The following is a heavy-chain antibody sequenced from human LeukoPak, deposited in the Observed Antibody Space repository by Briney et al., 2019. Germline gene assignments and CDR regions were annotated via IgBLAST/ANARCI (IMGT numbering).Heavy chain of an antibody. J-gene: IGHJ4*02. D-gene: IGHD6-6*01. CDR2: IYYSGST. CDR3: AREIAARRVFDY. Sequence: SETLSLTCTVSGGSISSHYRSWIRQPPGKGLEWIGYIYYSGSTNYNPSLKSRVTISVDTSKNQFSLKLSSVTAADTAVYYCAREIAARRVFDYWGQGTLVTVSS. V-gene: IGHV4-59*11. CDR1: GGSISSHY.